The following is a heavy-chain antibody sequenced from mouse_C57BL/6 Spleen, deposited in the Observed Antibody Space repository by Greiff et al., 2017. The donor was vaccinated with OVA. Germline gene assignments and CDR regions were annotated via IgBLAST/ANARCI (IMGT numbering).Heavy chain of an antibody. V-gene: IGHV10-1*01. D-gene: IGHD4-1*01. CDR3: VRHLGQWYFDV. J-gene: IGHJ1*03. CDR2: IRSKSNNYAT. Sequence: EVQVVESGGGLVQPKGSLKLSCAASGFSFNTYAMNWVRQAPGKGLEWVARIRSKSNNYATYYADSVKDRFTISRDDSESMLYLQMNNLKTEDTAMYYCVRHLGQWYFDVWGTGTTVTVSS. CDR1: GFSFNTYA.